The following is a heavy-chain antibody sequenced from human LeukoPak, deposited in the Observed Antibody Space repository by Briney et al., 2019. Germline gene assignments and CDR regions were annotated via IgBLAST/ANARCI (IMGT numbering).Heavy chain of an antibody. CDR3: TSVGFGPYYFDN. V-gene: IGHV3-15*01. Sequence: GGSLRLSCAVSEFPFSKAWMSWVRQAPGKGLEWVGRIKSKTDGGTTDYAAPVKGRFTISRDDSKNTLYLQMNSLKTEDTAVYYCTSVGFGPYYFDNWGQGSLVTVSS. CDR2: IKSKTDGGTT. CDR1: EFPFSKAW. J-gene: IGHJ4*02. D-gene: IGHD3-10*01.